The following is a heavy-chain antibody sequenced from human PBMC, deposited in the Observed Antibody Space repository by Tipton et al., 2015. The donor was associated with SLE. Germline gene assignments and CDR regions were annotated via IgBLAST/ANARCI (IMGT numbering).Heavy chain of an antibody. Sequence: SLRLSCAASGFIFSSYAMHWVRQAPGKGLEWVAVISYDGSNKYYADSVKGRFTISRDNSKNTLYLQMNSLRAEDTAVYYCARELLPYYGMDVWGQGTTVTVSS. D-gene: IGHD2-15*01. CDR1: GFIFSSYA. CDR2: ISYDGSNK. J-gene: IGHJ6*02. V-gene: IGHV3-30*04. CDR3: ARELLPYYGMDV.